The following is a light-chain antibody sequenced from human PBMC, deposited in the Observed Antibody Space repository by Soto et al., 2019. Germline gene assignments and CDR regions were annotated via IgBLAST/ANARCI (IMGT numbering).Light chain of an antibody. Sequence: QSVLTQPASVSGSPGQSITISCTGTSSDVGGYRYVSWYQQFPDKAPKLMIYGVSNRPSGVSSRFSGSKSGNTASLTISGLQAEDEADYYCSSYTSSGPLVVFGGGTKVTVL. V-gene: IGLV2-14*01. CDR3: SSYTSSGPLVV. CDR1: SSDVGGYRY. CDR2: GVS. J-gene: IGLJ2*01.